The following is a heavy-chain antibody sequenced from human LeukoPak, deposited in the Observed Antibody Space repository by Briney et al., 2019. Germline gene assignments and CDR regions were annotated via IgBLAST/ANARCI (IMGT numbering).Heavy chain of an antibody. V-gene: IGHV1-8*01. CDR3: ARGPRNDP. J-gene: IGHJ5*02. Sequence: GASVKVSCKTSGYPFTTYEINWVRQAAGQGLEWMGWVHPDTGYADYVQKFQGRVTMTSDTSISTAYMELSSLRSDDTAVYFCARGPRNDPWGQGTLVTVSS. CDR1: GYPFTTYE. D-gene: IGHD1-14*01. CDR2: VHPDTGYA.